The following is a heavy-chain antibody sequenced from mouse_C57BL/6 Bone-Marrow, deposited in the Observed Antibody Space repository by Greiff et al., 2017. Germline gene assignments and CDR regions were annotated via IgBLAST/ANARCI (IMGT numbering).Heavy chain of an antibody. CDR2: IDPSDSEP. V-gene: IGHV1-52*01. CDR1: GYTFTSYW. J-gene: IGHJ3*01. Sequence: QVQLQQPGAELVRPGSSVKLSCKASGYTFTSYWMHWVKQRPIQGLEWIGNIDPSDSEPHYNQKFKDKAKLTVDKSSSTAYMQLSSLTSEDSAVYYCARWGFAYWGQGTLVTVSA. CDR3: ARWGFAY.